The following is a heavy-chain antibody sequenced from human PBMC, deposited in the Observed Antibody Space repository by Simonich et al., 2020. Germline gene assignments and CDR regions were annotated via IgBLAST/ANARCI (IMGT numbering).Heavy chain of an antibody. J-gene: IGHJ4*02. CDR1: GFTFSSYS. Sequence: EVQLVESGGGLVKPGGSLRLSCAASGFTFSSYSMNWVPQAPRKELKWFSSISISSSYIYYADSVKGRFTISIDNAKNSLYLQMNSLRAEDTAVYYCARKRFLEWFFDYWGQGTLVTVSS. CDR3: ARKRFLEWFFDY. D-gene: IGHD3-3*01. V-gene: IGHV3-21*01. CDR2: ISISSSYI.